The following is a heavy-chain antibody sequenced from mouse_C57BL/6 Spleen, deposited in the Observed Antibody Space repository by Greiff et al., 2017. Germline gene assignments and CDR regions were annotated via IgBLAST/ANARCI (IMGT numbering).Heavy chain of an antibody. CDR3: ARLDTVVAYYYAMDY. V-gene: IGHV5-17*01. D-gene: IGHD1-1*01. Sequence: EVQVVESGGGLVKPGGSLKLSCAASGFTFSDYGMHWVRQAPEKGLEWVAYISSGSSTIYYADTVKGRFTISRDNAKNTLFLQMTSLRSEDTAMYYCARLDTVVAYYYAMDYWGQGTSVTVSS. CDR2: ISSGSSTI. J-gene: IGHJ4*01. CDR1: GFTFSDYG.